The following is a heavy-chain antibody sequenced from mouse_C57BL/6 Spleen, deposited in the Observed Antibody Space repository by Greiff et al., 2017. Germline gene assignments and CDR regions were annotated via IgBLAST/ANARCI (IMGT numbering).Heavy chain of an antibody. Sequence: VQLQQSGPELVKPGASVKISCKASGYTFTDYYMNWVKQSHGKSLEWIGDINPNNGGTSYNQKFKGKATLTVDKSSSTAYMELRSLTSEDSAVYYCARRDDGGPFAYWGQGTLVTVSA. CDR2: INPNNGGT. D-gene: IGHD2-14*01. J-gene: IGHJ3*01. CDR3: ARRDDGGPFAY. V-gene: IGHV1-26*01. CDR1: GYTFTDYY.